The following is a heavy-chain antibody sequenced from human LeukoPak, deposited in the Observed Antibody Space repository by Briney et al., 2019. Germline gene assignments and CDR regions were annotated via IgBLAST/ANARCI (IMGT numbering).Heavy chain of an antibody. Sequence: SETLSLTCTVSGGSISSYYWSWIRQPPGKGLEWIGYIYYSGSTNYNPSLKSRVTISVDTSKNQFSLKLSSVTAADTAVYYCARVGYYYDSSGKFDYWGQGTLVTVSS. CDR2: IYYSGST. J-gene: IGHJ4*02. CDR3: ARVGYYYDSSGKFDY. D-gene: IGHD3-22*01. CDR1: GGSISSYY. V-gene: IGHV4-59*01.